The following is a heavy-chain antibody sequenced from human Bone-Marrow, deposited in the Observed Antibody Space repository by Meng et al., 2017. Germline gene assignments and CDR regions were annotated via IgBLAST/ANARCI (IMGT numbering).Heavy chain of an antibody. V-gene: IGHV1-69*10. D-gene: IGHD3-22*01. J-gene: IGHJ3*02. Sequence: SVKVSCKASGGTFSNYAISWVRQAPGQGLEWMGGIIPILGIANYAQKFQGRVTITADKSTSTAYMELSSLRSEDTAVYYCARPYDSSGYYYGHDAFDIWGQGTMVTVSS. CDR2: IIPILGIA. CDR3: ARPYDSSGYYYGHDAFDI. CDR1: GGTFSNYA.